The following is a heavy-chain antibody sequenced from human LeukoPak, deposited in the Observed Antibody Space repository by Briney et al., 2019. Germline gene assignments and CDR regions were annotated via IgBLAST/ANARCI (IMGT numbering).Heavy chain of an antibody. CDR2: INPNSGGT. CDR3: ARPYCNGGSCHDYFDY. J-gene: IGHJ4*02. V-gene: IGHV1-2*02. D-gene: IGHD2-15*01. CDR1: GYTFTGYY. Sequence: ASVKVSCKASGYTFTGYYMHWVRQAPGQGLEWMGWINPNSGGTNYAQKFQGRVTMTRDTSISTAYMELSRLRSDDTAIYYCARPYCNGGSCHDYFDYWGQGTLVSVSS.